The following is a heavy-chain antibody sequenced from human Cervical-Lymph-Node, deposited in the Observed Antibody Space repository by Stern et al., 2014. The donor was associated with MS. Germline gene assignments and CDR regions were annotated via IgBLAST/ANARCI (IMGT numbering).Heavy chain of an antibody. CDR3: ATDAGF. CDR2: FDPEDGEM. Sequence: QLVQSGAEVKKPGASVKVSCKVSGHTLMELSMHWVRQAPGKGLEWMGGFDPEDGEMFYAQTFQGRVIMTEDTSTDIAHMELTSLTPDDTAVYYCATDAGFWGQGTMVTVSS. V-gene: IGHV1-24*01. CDR1: GHTLMELS. J-gene: IGHJ3*01.